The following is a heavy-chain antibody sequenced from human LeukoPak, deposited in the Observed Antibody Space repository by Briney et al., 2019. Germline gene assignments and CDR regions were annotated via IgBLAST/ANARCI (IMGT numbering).Heavy chain of an antibody. Sequence: GGSLRLSCAASGFTFRSYEMNWVRQAPGKGLEWVANIKQDGSEKYYVDSVKGRFTISRDNAKKSLYLQMNSLRAEDTAVYYCARETEMANLDYWGQGTLVTVSS. D-gene: IGHD5-24*01. V-gene: IGHV3-7*04. CDR2: IKQDGSEK. CDR3: ARETEMANLDY. CDR1: GFTFRSYE. J-gene: IGHJ4*02.